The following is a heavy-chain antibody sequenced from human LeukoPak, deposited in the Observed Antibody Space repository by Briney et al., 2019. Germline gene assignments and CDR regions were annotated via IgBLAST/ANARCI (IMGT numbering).Heavy chain of an antibody. V-gene: IGHV3-23*01. D-gene: IGHD3-22*01. J-gene: IGHJ4*02. CDR2: ISGSGGST. CDR1: GFTFSSYA. CDR3: AKSDDSSGYYYGIVY. Sequence: PGGALRLSCAASGFTFSSYAMNWARQAPGKGLEWVSAISGSGGSTYYADSVKGRFTISRDNSKKTLYLQMNSLRAEDTAVYNCAKSDDSSGYYYGIVYWGQGTLVTVSS.